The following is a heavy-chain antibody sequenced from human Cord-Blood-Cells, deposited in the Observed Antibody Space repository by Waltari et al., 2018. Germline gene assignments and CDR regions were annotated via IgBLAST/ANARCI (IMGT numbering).Heavy chain of an antibody. Sequence: QVQLQESGPGLVKPSQTLSLTCTVSGGSISSGSYYWSWTRQPAGKGLEWIGYIYTSGSTNYNPSLKSRVTISVDTSKNQFSLKLSSVTAADTAVYYCARKHDFWSGYYDYWGQGTLVTVSS. D-gene: IGHD3-3*01. CDR3: ARKHDFWSGYYDY. CDR1: GGSISSGSYY. CDR2: IYTSGST. V-gene: IGHV4-61*09. J-gene: IGHJ4*02.